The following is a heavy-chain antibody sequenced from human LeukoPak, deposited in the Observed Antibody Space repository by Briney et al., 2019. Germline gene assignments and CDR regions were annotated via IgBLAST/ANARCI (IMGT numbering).Heavy chain of an antibody. Sequence: PGGSLRLSCAASGFTFSSYAMSWVRQAPGKGLEWVSAISGSGGSTYYADSAKGRFTISRDNSKNTLYLQMNSLRAEDTAVYYCAKGRPPRSANCWDYWGQGTLVTVSS. CDR1: GFTFSSYA. CDR2: ISGSGGST. J-gene: IGHJ4*02. D-gene: IGHD2-21*02. V-gene: IGHV3-23*01. CDR3: AKGRPPRSANCWDY.